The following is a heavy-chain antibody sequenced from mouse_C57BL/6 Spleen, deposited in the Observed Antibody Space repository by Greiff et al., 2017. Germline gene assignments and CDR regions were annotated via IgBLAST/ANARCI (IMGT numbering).Heavy chain of an antibody. Sequence: VQLQQPGAELVKPGASVKLSCKASGYTFTSYWMHWVKQRPGQGLEWIGMIHTNSGSTNYNEKFKSKATLTVDKSSSTAYMQLSSLTSEDSAVYYCARYYYNAMDYWGQGTSVTVSS. V-gene: IGHV1-64*01. D-gene: IGHD2-12*01. J-gene: IGHJ4*01. CDR3: ARYYYNAMDY. CDR1: GYTFTSYW. CDR2: IHTNSGST.